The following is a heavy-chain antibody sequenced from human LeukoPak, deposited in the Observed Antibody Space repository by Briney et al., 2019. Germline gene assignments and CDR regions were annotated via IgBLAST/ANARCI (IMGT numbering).Heavy chain of an antibody. CDR2: IKPKTDGETT. CDR3: ITPLPYSAQ. Sequence: NPWGALRLSCAASGFTFSNAYMNWVRQAPGKGLEWVGRIKPKTDGETTEYAAPVKGRFSISRDDSKNMLYLQMNSLKTEDTAVYHCITPLPYSAQGGQGTLVTVSS. CDR1: GFTFSNAY. V-gene: IGHV3-15*07. J-gene: IGHJ4*02. D-gene: IGHD2-21*01.